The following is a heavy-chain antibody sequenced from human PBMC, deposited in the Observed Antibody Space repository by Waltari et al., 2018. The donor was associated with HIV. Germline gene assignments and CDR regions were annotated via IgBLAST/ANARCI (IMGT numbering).Heavy chain of an antibody. Sequence: EVQLVESGGGLVQPGGSLRLSCAASGFTFSSYWMHWVRQAPGKGLVWVSRIKSDGSSTSYADSVKGRCTISRDNAKNTLYLQMNSLRAEDTAVYYCASGYSSSWRSDYYYYGMDVWGQGTTVTVSS. CDR1: GFTFSSYW. CDR3: ASGYSSSWRSDYYYYGMDV. J-gene: IGHJ6*02. V-gene: IGHV3-74*01. D-gene: IGHD6-13*01. CDR2: IKSDGSST.